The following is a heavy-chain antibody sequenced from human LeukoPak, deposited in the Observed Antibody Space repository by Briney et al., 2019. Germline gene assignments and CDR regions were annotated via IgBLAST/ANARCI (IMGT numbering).Heavy chain of an antibody. J-gene: IGHJ4*02. CDR2: THSGGST. CDR1: GFTVSSYY. D-gene: IGHD5-18*01. CDR3: ATKRGYSYGLDY. V-gene: IGHV3-53*01. Sequence: GGSLRLSCAASGFTVSSYYMSWVRQAPWKGLEWVSVTHSGGSTYYADSVKGRFTISRDNSKNTLYLQMNSLRADDTAVYYCATKRGYSYGLDYWGQGTLVTVSS.